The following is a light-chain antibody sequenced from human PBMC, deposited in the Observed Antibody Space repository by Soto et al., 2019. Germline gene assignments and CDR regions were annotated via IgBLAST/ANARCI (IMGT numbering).Light chain of an antibody. CDR3: QQYYSTPPYT. V-gene: IGKV4-1*01. CDR1: QTILYSSNNKTH. J-gene: IGKJ2*01. Sequence: DIVMTQSPDSLAVSLGERATINCKSSQTILYSSNNKTHIAWYQQKAGQPPKLLIYWSSTRESGVPDRFSGSGSGTDFTLTISSLQAEDVAVYYCQQYYSTPPYTFGQGTRLEIK. CDR2: WSS.